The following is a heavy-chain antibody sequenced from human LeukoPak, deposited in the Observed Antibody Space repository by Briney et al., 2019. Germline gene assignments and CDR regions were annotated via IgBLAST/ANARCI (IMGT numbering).Heavy chain of an antibody. V-gene: IGHV3-23*01. Sequence: GGSLRLSCAASGFTFSSYAMCWVRQAPGKGLQWVSAVSGTAINTYYADSVKGRFTISRDNSKNTLYLQMNSLRADHTAVYYTAQDPGLVGSGSYFFDYWGHGILVTVSS. J-gene: IGHJ4*01. CDR1: GFTFSSYA. CDR3: AQDPGLVGSGSYFFDY. CDR2: VSGTAINT. D-gene: IGHD3-10*01.